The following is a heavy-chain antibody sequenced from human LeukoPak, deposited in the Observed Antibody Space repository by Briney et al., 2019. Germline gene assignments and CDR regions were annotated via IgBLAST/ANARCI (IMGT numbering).Heavy chain of an antibody. D-gene: IGHD3-10*01. J-gene: IGHJ4*02. CDR1: GYTLTELS. CDR2: FDPEDGET. V-gene: IGHV1-24*01. Sequence: ASVKVSCKVSGYTLTELSMHWVRQAPGKGLEWMGGFDPEDGETIYAQKFQGRVTMTEDTSTDTAYMELSSLRSEDTAVYYCATASIYYGSGSLDYRGQGTLVTVSS. CDR3: ATASIYYGSGSLDY.